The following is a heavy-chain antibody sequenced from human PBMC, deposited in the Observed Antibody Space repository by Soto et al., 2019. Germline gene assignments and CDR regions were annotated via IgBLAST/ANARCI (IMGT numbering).Heavy chain of an antibody. V-gene: IGHV3-23*01. Sequence: GGSLRLSCVASGFPFSSYAMSWVRQTPGKGLEWVSGISGSGGRTYYADSVKGRFTISSDNSNNTLSLQMHILRVQDTAVYCGSKGGYYSLFDIWGQGTMVTVSS. J-gene: IGHJ3*02. CDR3: SKGGYYSLFDI. CDR1: GFPFSSYA. D-gene: IGHD3-16*01. CDR2: ISGSGGRT.